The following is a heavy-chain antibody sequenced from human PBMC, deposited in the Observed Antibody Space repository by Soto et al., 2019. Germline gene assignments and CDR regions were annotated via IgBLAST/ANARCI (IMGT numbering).Heavy chain of an antibody. Sequence: EEEKRGASVKVSCKASGGTFSSYAISWVRQAPGQGLEWMGGIIPIFGTANYAQKFQGRVTITADKSTSTAYMELSSLRSEDTAVYYCARDCGSGGSCYSDFDYWGQGTLVTVSS. CDR2: IIPIFGTA. CDR3: ARDCGSGGSCYSDFDY. J-gene: IGHJ4*02. CDR1: GGTFSSYA. V-gene: IGHV1-69*06. D-gene: IGHD2-15*01.